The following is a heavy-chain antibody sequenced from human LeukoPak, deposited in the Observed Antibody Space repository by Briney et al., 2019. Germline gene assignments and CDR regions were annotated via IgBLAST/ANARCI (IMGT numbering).Heavy chain of an antibody. J-gene: IGHJ6*03. CDR1: GFTFSSYW. CDR3: ARDVVNRIRNDYYMDV. V-gene: IGHV3-7*01. D-gene: IGHD1-1*01. CDR2: IKQDGSEK. Sequence: PGGSLRLSCAASGFTFSSYWMSWVRQAPGKGLEWVANIKQDGSEKYYVDSVRGRFTISRDNAKQSLNLQMNSLRAEDTGLYYCARDVVNRIRNDYYMDVWGKGPTVTVSS.